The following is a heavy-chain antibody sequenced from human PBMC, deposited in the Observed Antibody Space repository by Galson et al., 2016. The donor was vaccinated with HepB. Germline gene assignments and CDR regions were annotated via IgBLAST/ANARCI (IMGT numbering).Heavy chain of an antibody. V-gene: IGHV3-30*10. CDR2: SYDADIK. CDR3: ASPTPCSSPSYYNYFDS. J-gene: IGHJ4*02. D-gene: IGHD2-2*02. Sequence: SYDADIKYYTDSVKGRYTISRDNSRNTLYLQMNSLRPADTAVYYCASPTPCSSPSYYNYFDSWGQGTLVTVSS.